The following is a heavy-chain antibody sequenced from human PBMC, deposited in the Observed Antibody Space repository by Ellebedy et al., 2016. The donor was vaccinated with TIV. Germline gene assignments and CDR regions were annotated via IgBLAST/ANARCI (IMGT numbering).Heavy chain of an antibody. CDR1: GGSISTYY. D-gene: IGHD1-26*01. J-gene: IGHJ4*02. CDR2: IYYNENT. CDR3: ARDKEHTHGRSFGS. Sequence: MPSETLSLTCTVSGGSISTYYWSWIRQSPGKGLEWIGSIYYNENTNYNPSLKSRVTISVDKSKNQFSLTQSAVTAADTAVYFCARDKEHTHGRSFGSWGQGMLVTVSS. V-gene: IGHV4-59*01.